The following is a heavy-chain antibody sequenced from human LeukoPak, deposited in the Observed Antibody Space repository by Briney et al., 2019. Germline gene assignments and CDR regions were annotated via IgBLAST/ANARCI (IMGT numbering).Heavy chain of an antibody. CDR2: FDPEDGET. V-gene: IGHV1-24*01. CDR1: GYTLTELS. Sequence: ASVKVSCKVSGYTLTELSMHWVRQAPGKGLEWMGGFDPEDGETIYAQKFQGRVTMTEDTSTDTAYMELSSLRSEDTAVYYCATSGITGTSSYFLPLPFDYWGQGTLVTVSS. D-gene: IGHD1-20*01. J-gene: IGHJ4*02. CDR3: ATSGITGTSSYFLPLPFDY.